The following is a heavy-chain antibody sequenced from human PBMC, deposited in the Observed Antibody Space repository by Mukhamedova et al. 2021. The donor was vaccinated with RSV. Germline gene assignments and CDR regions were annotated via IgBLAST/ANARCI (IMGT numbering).Heavy chain of an antibody. D-gene: IGHD3-16*01. V-gene: IGHV3-11*03. J-gene: IGHJ4*02. CDR2: ITKSGANK. Sequence: VSYITKSGANKKYVDSVRGRFAVSRDNAKKSVYLEMNSLRVEDTGIYYCARMGELTDFDSWGQGTLVAVSS. CDR3: ARMGELTDFDS.